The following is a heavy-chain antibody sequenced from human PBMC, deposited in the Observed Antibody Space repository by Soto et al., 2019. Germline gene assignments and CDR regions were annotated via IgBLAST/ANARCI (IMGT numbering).Heavy chain of an antibody. Sequence: GGSLRLSCAASGFTFSSYSMNWVRQAPGKGLEWVSYISSSSSTIYYADSVKGRFTISRDNAKNSLYLQMNSLRDEDTAVYYCAREFGRRSPYADLRFDYWGQGTLVTVSS. J-gene: IGHJ4*02. CDR2: ISSSSSTI. D-gene: IGHD2-2*01. CDR3: AREFGRRSPYADLRFDY. CDR1: GFTFSSYS. V-gene: IGHV3-48*02.